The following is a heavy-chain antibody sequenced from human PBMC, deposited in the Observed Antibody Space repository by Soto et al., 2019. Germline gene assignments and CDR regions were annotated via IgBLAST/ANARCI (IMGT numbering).Heavy chain of an antibody. Sequence: GASVKVSCKASGYTFTSYGISWVRQAPGQGLEWMGWISAYNGNTNHAQKLQGRVTMTTDTSTSTAYMELRSLRSDDTAVYYCATSQLGYCSGGSCLDVAFDIWGQGTMVT. D-gene: IGHD2-15*01. CDR2: ISAYNGNT. CDR1: GYTFTSYG. V-gene: IGHV1-18*01. CDR3: ATSQLGYCSGGSCLDVAFDI. J-gene: IGHJ3*02.